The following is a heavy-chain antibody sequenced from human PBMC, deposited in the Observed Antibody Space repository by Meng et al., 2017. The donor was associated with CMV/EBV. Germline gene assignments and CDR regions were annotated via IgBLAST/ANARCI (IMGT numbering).Heavy chain of an antibody. CDR3: TTEEIYGSNY. CDR2: IKSKTDGGTT. D-gene: IGHD5-12*01. CDR1: GGSFSGYY. J-gene: IGHJ4*02. V-gene: IGHV3-15*01. Sequence: ETLSLTCAVYGGSFSGYYWSWIRQAPGKGLEWVGRIKSKTDGGTTDYAAPVKGRFTISRDDSKNTLYLQMNSLKTEDTAVYYCTTEEIYGSNYWGQGTLVTVSS.